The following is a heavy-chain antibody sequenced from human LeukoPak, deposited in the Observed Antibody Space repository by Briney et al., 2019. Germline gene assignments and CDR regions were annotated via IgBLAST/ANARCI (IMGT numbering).Heavy chain of an antibody. J-gene: IGHJ4*02. CDR2: INPNSGGT. CDR3: ARDRDWGQDY. V-gene: IGHV1-2*02. Sequence: ASVKVSCKASRYTFTDYYILWVRQAPGQGLEWMGWINPNSGGTNYAQKFQGRVTMTRDTSISTAYMELSRLISDDTAVYYCARDRDWGQDYWGQGTLVTVSS. CDR1: RYTFTDYY. D-gene: IGHD7-27*01.